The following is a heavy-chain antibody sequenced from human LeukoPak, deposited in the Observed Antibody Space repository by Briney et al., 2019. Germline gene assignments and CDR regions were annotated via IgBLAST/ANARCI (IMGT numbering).Heavy chain of an antibody. D-gene: IGHD6-13*01. V-gene: IGHV3-30*02. Sequence: GSLKVSCAASGFTFSSYGMHWVRQAPGKGLEWVGVIRSSGSNKYYADSVQGRFTITRDNSKNTLYLQLSSLRAEDTAVYYCAKSGIAADGSLVSFDNWGQGTLVTASA. CDR1: GFTFSSYG. J-gene: IGHJ4*02. CDR2: IRSSGSNK. CDR3: AKSGIAADGSLVSFDN.